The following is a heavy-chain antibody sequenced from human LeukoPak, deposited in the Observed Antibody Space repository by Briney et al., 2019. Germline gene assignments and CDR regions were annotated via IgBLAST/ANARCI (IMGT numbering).Heavy chain of an antibody. D-gene: IGHD2-15*01. CDR2: MNPNSGNT. CDR1: GYTFTSYD. V-gene: IGHV1-8*01. Sequence: ASVKVSCKASGYTFTSYDINWVRQATGQGLEWMGWMNPNSGNTGYAQKFQGRVTMTRNTSISTAYMELSSLRSEDTAVYYCARALGYCSGGSCLYYFDYWGQGTLVTVSS. J-gene: IGHJ4*02. CDR3: ARALGYCSGGSCLYYFDY.